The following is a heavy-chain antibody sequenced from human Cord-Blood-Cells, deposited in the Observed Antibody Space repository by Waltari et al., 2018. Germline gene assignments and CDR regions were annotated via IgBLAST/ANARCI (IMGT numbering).Heavy chain of an antibody. Sequence: EVQLVESGGGLVQPGGSLRLSCAASGFTVSSNYMRWVRQAPGKGLEWVSVIYSGGSTYYADSVKGRFTISRDNSKNTLYLQMNSLRAEDTAVYYCARDGYYDFWSGYYDYWGQGTLVTVSS. D-gene: IGHD3-3*01. J-gene: IGHJ4*02. CDR2: IYSGGST. CDR3: ARDGYYDFWSGYYDY. CDR1: GFTVSSNY. V-gene: IGHV3-66*01.